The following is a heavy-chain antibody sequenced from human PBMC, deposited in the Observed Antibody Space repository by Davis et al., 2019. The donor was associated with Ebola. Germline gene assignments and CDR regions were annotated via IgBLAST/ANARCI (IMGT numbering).Heavy chain of an antibody. V-gene: IGHV4-30-4*08. CDR3: ARHINWGARFDP. CDR2: IYYNGNT. CDR1: GGSINSDDYY. D-gene: IGHD7-27*01. Sequence: SETLSLTCTVSGGSINSDDYYWSWIRQPPGRGLEWIGYIYYNGNTYYNPSLQSRVTISKDTSKNQFSLKLNSVTAADTAVYYCARHINWGARFDPWGQGTLVTVSS. J-gene: IGHJ5*02.